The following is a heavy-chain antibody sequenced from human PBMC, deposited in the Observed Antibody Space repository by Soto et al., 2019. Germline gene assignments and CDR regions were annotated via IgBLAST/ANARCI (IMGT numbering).Heavy chain of an antibody. CDR1: GFNFRDFW. CDR3: TRDDSGLGIDY. CDR2: IPSDGRDV. J-gene: IGHJ4*02. D-gene: IGHD1-26*01. V-gene: IGHV3-74*01. Sequence: GGSLRLSCEASGFNFRDFWMHWVRQPPGKGPEWVSNIPSDGRDVSYADSVRGRFTISRDDARNTLYLQMSSLRVEGTAIYYCTRDDSGLGIDYWGQGTQVTVSS.